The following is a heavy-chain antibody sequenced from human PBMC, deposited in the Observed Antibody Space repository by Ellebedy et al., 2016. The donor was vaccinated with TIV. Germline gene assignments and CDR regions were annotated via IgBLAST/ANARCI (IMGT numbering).Heavy chain of an antibody. CDR3: AKGGGWLYYFDY. CDR1: GFTFSSYA. CDR2: ISGSGGNT. Sequence: PGGSLRLSCAASGFTFSSYAMSWVRQAPGKGLEWVSGISGSGGNTYYADSVKGRFAISRDNSKNTLYLQMDSLRAEDTAVYYCAKGGGWLYYFDYWGHGTLVTVSS. D-gene: IGHD6-19*01. J-gene: IGHJ4*01. V-gene: IGHV3-23*01.